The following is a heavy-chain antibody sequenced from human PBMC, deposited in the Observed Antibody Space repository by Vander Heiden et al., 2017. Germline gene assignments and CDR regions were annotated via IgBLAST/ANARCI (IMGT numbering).Heavy chain of an antibody. D-gene: IGHD4-4*01. V-gene: IGHV3-30*18. J-gene: IGHJ3*02. CDR3: TKDVRSQYDASDI. CDR1: GFIFSSYG. Sequence: QVQLVESGGGVVQPGRSLRLSCEASGFIFSSYGMHWVRQAPGKGLEWVAVISYDGSDKYYADSVKGRFTISRGNSKNTLYVQMNSLVSEDTGVYYCTKDVRSQYDASDIWGQGTKVTVSS. CDR2: ISYDGSDK.